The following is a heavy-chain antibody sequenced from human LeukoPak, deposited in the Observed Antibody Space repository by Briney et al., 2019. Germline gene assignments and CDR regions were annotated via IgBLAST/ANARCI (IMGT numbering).Heavy chain of an antibody. J-gene: IGHJ3*02. CDR1: GYRFTSYW. Sequence: GESLKISFQGSGYRFTSYWIGWVRPIPGKGLEWMGIIYPGDSDTRYSPSFQGQVTISADKSISTAYLQWSSLKASDTVMYYCARAFDIWGQGTMVTVSS. V-gene: IGHV5-51*01. CDR3: ARAFDI. CDR2: IYPGDSDT.